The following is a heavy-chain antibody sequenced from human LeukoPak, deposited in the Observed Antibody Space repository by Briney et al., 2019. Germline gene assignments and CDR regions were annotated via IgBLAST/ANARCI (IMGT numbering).Heavy chain of an antibody. CDR3: ARVGDYDYVWGSYLDY. V-gene: IGHV1-46*01. D-gene: IGHD3-16*01. CDR2: INPSGGST. CDR1: GYTFTSYY. J-gene: IGHJ4*02. Sequence: ASVKVSCKASGYTFTSYYMHWVRQAPGQGLEWMGIINPSGGSTSYAQKFQGRVTMTRDMSTSTVYMELSRLRSDDTAVYYCARVGDYDYVWGSYLDYWGQGTLVTVSS.